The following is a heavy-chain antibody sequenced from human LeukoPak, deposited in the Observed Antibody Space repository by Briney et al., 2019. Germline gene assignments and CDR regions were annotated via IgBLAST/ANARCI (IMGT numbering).Heavy chain of an antibody. V-gene: IGHV4-30-4*08. Sequence: PSETLSLTCTVSGGSISSGDYYWSWIRQPPGKGLEWIGYIYYSGSTYYNPSLKSRVTISVDTSKNQFSLKLSSVTAADTAVYYCARHAVSSNYDFWSGYDWDYWGQGTLVTVSS. J-gene: IGHJ4*02. CDR2: IYYSGST. CDR3: ARHAVSSNYDFWSGYDWDY. CDR1: GGSISSGDYY. D-gene: IGHD3-3*01.